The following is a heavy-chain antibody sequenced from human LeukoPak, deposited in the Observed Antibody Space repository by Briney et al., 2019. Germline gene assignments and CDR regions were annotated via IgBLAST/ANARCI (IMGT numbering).Heavy chain of an antibody. J-gene: IGHJ4*02. V-gene: IGHV3-30-3*01. CDR2: TSYDGINQ. D-gene: IGHD2-2*01. CDR1: GFTFSNYA. Sequence: PGGSLRLSCAASGFTFSNYAMHWVRQAPGKGLEWVAVTSYDGINQYYADSVKGRFTISRDNSKNTLYLQMNSLRAEDTAVYYCARRYCSSTSCLFDYWGQGTPVTVSS. CDR3: ARRYCSSTSCLFDY.